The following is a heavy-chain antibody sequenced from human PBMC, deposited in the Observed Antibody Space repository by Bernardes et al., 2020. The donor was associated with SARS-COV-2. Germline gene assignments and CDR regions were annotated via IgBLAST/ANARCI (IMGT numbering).Heavy chain of an antibody. CDR2: ISGDGKSK. Sequence: GGYLRLSCAASGFTFNIYAMTWVRQAPGKGLEWVSSISGDGKSKYYSYSVSGRFAISRDNSKNTLYLQMNSLRAEDTAVYYCAKSGGDDYGDYEYYFDHWGQGTVVTVSS. CDR3: AKSGGDDYGDYEYYFDH. J-gene: IGHJ4*02. V-gene: IGHV3-23*01. CDR1: GFTFNIYA. D-gene: IGHD4-17*01.